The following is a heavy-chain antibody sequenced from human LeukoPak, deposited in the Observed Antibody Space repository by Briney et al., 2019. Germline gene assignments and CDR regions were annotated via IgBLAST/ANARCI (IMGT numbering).Heavy chain of an antibody. J-gene: IGHJ5*02. CDR2: IRYDGSNK. D-gene: IGHD2-15*01. Sequence: PGGSLRLSCAASGFTFSSYGMHWVRQAPGKGLEWVAFIRYDGSNKYYADSVKGRFTISRDNAKNTLYLQMNSLRAEDTAVYYCARGPIVVVVAPPYWFDPWGQGTLVTVSS. CDR3: ARGPIVVVVAPPYWFDP. V-gene: IGHV3-30*02. CDR1: GFTFSSYG.